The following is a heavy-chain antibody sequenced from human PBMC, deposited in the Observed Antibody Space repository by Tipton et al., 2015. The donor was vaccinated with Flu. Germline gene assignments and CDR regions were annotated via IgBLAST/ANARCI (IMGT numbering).Heavy chain of an antibody. CDR3: ARDTVNSKGGIAVAYDY. CDR2: SYHSGST. Sequence: TLSLTCAVSGYSISSGYYWGWIRRPPGKGLEWIGSSYHSGSTSYNPSLKSRVTISVDTSKNHFSLRLSSVTAADTAVYYCARDTVNSKGGIAVAYDYWGQGILVTVSS. J-gene: IGHJ4*02. D-gene: IGHD6-19*01. CDR1: GYSISSGYY. V-gene: IGHV4-38-2*02.